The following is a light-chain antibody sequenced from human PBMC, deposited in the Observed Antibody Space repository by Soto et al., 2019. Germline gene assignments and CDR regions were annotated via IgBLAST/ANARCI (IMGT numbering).Light chain of an antibody. J-gene: IGLJ1*01. CDR2: EVN. Sequence: QSALTQPPSASGSPGQSVAISCTGTSSDVGGYNYVSWYQQHPGQAPKLMIYEVNKRPSGVPDRFSGSKSGNTASLTVSGFQAEDEADYYCSSYAGSSNVFGTGTKVTVL. CDR1: SSDVGGYNY. CDR3: SSYAGSSNV. V-gene: IGLV2-8*01.